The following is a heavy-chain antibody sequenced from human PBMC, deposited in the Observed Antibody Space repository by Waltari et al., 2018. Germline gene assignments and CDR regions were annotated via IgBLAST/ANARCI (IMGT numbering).Heavy chain of an antibody. Sequence: QVQLQESGPGLVKPSETLSLTCTVSGDSIGRYYWGWIRQPPGKGLEWIGYINYSGSTYYHPSINNRVTISVDTSKNQFSLKLNAVTAADTAVYYCTRYDASSSAGWFDPWGQGTLVTVSS. CDR1: GDSIGRYY. J-gene: IGHJ5*02. CDR2: INYSGST. V-gene: IGHV4-59*01. CDR3: TRYDASSSAGWFDP. D-gene: IGHD6-6*01.